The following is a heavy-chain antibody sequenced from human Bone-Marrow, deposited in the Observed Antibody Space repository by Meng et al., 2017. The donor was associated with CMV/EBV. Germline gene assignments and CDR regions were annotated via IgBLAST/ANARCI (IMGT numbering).Heavy chain of an antibody. CDR1: GYTFTGYY. V-gene: IGHV1-8*02. Sequence: ASVKVSCKSSGYTFTGYYMHWVRQAPGQGLEWMGWINPNSGNTGYAQKFQGRVTMTRNTSISTAYMELSSLRSEDTAVYYCARGQLYCSSTSCSNWFDPWGQGTLVTVSS. CDR3: ARGQLYCSSTSCSNWFDP. J-gene: IGHJ5*02. D-gene: IGHD2-2*01. CDR2: INPNSGNT.